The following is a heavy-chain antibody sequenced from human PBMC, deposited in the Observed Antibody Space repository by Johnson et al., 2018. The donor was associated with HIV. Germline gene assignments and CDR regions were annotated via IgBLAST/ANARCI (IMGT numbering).Heavy chain of an antibody. Sequence: VQLVESGGGVVRPGGSLRLSCAASGFTFSSYDMHWVRQATGKGLEWVSTIGTAGDTYYPASVKGRFTTSRENAKNSFDLQMNSLTAGDTAVYYCSRRSTRSDGFDLWGQGTMVTVSS. V-gene: IGHV3-13*01. CDR1: GFTFSSYD. CDR3: SRRSTRSDGFDL. CDR2: IGTAGDT. J-gene: IGHJ3*01. D-gene: IGHD2-2*01.